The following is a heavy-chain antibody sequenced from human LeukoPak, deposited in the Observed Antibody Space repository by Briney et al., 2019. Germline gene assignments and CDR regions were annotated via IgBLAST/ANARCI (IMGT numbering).Heavy chain of an antibody. CDR1: GFTFSSYG. CDR2: IWNDGSNK. J-gene: IGHJ4*02. Sequence: GRSLRLSCAASGFTFSSYGMHWVRQAPGMGLEWVAVIWNDGSNKYYADSVKGRFTISRGNSKRMLYLQMSSLRAEDTAVYYCARDGTESYFDYWGQGTLVTVSS. V-gene: IGHV3-33*01. CDR3: ARDGTESYFDY. D-gene: IGHD1-1*01.